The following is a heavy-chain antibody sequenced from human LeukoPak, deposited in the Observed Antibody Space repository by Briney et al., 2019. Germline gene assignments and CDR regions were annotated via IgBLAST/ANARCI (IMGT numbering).Heavy chain of an antibody. J-gene: IGHJ4*02. D-gene: IGHD2-15*01. CDR1: RAAISDNY. CDR2: TYTSVDI. CDR3: TIGGSFGSLAH. V-gene: IGHV4-4*07. Sequence: SEALSLTSTVSRAAISDNYWRWGRPPAGKALEWICRTYTSVDINYNPSIKSRASVSVHTSHNQFYLSVRYVTAADTAVYYCTIGGSFGSLAHWGRGTLVSVSS.